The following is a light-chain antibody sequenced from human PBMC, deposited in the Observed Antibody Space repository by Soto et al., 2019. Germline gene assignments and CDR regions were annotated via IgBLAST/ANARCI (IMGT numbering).Light chain of an antibody. CDR3: QQRNKWPPVT. CDR1: PSVSNS. Sequence: ESVLTQSPATLSLSPGERATLSCRASPSVSNSLAWYQHKPGQAPRLLIYDASNRATGVPTRFSGSGSGTDVTLTISRLEPEDFAVYYCQQRNKWPPVTFGGGTRVEIK. CDR2: DAS. J-gene: IGKJ4*01. V-gene: IGKV3-11*01.